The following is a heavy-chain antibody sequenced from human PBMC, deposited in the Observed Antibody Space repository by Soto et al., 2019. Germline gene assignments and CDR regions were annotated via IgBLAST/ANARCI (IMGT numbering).Heavy chain of an antibody. D-gene: IGHD6-13*01. Sequence: SETLSLTCTVSGGASNSTAYYWGWIRQPPGKGLEWIGSSNYGGPTYYSPSLQSRVTISLDTAKNHFSLNLRSVTAADTAVYYCARHGAYSTSVYYYYGMDVWGQGTTVTLSS. CDR1: GGASNSTAYY. CDR2: SNYGGPT. CDR3: ARHGAYSTSVYYYYGMDV. V-gene: IGHV4-39*01. J-gene: IGHJ6*02.